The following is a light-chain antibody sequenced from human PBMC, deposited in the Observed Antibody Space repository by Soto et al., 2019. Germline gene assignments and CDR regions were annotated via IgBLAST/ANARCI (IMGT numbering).Light chain of an antibody. CDR2: DAS. CDR3: QHRSNWPMYT. J-gene: IGKJ2*01. Sequence: EIVLTQSPATLSLSPGERATLSCRASQSVSSYLAWYQQKPGQAPRLLIYDASNRATGIPARFSGSGSGTDCTLTSSSLEPEDFTVYYCQHRSNWPMYTFGQGTKLEIK. CDR1: QSVSSY. V-gene: IGKV3-11*01.